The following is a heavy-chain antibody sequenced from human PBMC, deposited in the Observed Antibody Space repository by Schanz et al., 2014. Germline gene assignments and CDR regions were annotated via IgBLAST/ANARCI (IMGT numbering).Heavy chain of an antibody. V-gene: IGHV1-18*01. CDR1: GYTFSSYG. CDR2: ISTFRNEDT. Sequence: QVQLVQSGAEVKKPGASVKVSCKASGYTFSSYGISWVRQAPGQGPEFMGWISTFRNEDTNSAQRFQGRLTMTTDTSTSTAYMELNSLTSEDTAVYYCAREVGLYDRGWFDPWGQGTLVTVSS. D-gene: IGHD3-22*01. CDR3: AREVGLYDRGWFDP. J-gene: IGHJ5*02.